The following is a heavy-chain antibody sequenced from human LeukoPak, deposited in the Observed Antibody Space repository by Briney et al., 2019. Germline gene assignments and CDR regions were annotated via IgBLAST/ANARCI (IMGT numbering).Heavy chain of an antibody. CDR1: GFTFSSYG. D-gene: IGHD3-10*01. J-gene: IGHJ4*02. CDR2: ISYDGSNK. CDR3: AKDRLRGVIPYYFDY. V-gene: IGHV3-30*18. Sequence: GGSLRLSCAASGFTFSSYGMHWVRQAPGKGLEWVAVISYDGSNKYYADSVKGRFTISRDNSKNTLYLQMNSLRAEDTAVYYCAKDRLRGVIPYYFDYWGQGTLVTVSS.